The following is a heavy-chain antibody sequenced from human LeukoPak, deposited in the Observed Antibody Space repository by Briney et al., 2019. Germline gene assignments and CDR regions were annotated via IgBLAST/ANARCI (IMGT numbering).Heavy chain of an antibody. V-gene: IGHV4-34*01. CDR3: ARRVRSQRRAARSFRADYMDV. CDR1: GGSFSGYY. CDR2: INHSGST. D-gene: IGHD6-6*01. J-gene: IGHJ6*03. Sequence: PSETLSLTCAVYGGSFSGYYWSWIRQPPGKGLEWIGEINHSGSTNYNPSLKSRVTISVDTSKNQFSLKLSSVTAADTAVYYCARRVRSQRRAARSFRADYMDVWGKGTTVTVSS.